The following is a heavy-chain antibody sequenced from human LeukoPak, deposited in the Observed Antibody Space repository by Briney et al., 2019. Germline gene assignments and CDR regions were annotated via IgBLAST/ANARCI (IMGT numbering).Heavy chain of an antibody. CDR1: GGSFSGYY. Sequence: SETLPLTCAVYGGSFSGYYWSWIRQPPGKGLEWIGEIYHSGSTNYNPSLKSRVTISVDTSKNQFSLKLSSVTAADTAVYYCARVKWLVRLVAFDIWGQGTMVTVSS. J-gene: IGHJ3*02. CDR3: ARVKWLVRLVAFDI. V-gene: IGHV4-34*01. CDR2: IYHSGST. D-gene: IGHD6-19*01.